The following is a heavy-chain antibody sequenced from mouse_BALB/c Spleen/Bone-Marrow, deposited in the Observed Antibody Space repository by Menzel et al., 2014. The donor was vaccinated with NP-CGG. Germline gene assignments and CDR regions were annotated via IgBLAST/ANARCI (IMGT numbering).Heavy chain of an antibody. CDR2: INPYNDGT. Sequence: VQLQQPGPELVKTGASVKMSCKASGYTFXNYVMHWVKQKPGQGLEWIGYINPYNDGTKYNEKFKGKATLTSDKSSSTAYMDLSSLTSEDSAVYYCARVYYGYDGTSSWFAHWGQGTLVTVSA. CDR3: ARVYYGYDGTSSWFAH. D-gene: IGHD2-2*01. J-gene: IGHJ3*01. CDR1: GYTFXNYV. V-gene: IGHV1-14*01.